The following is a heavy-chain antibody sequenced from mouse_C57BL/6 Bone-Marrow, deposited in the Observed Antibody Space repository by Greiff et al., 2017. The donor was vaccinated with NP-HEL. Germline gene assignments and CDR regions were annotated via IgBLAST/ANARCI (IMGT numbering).Heavy chain of an antibody. CDR1: GYSFTGYY. Sequence: EVKLVESGPELVKPGASVKISCKASGYSFTGYYMHWVKQSHGNILDWIGYIYPYNGVSSYNQKFKGKATLTVDKSSSTAYMELRSLTSEDSAVYYCARGLLHHGYFYVGGTGPTVTVSS. CDR2: IYPYNGVS. V-gene: IGHV1-31*01. J-gene: IGHJ1*03. D-gene: IGHD2-3*01. CDR3: ARGLLHHGYFYV.